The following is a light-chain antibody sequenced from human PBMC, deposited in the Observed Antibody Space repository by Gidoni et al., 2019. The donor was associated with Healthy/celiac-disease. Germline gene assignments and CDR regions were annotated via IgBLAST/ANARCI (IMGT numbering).Light chain of an antibody. V-gene: IGKV3-11*01. CDR3: QQRSNWRYT. CDR2: DAS. Sequence: EIVLTQSPATLSLSPGERATLPCRASQSVSSYLAWYQQKPGQAPRLLMYDASNRATGIPARFSGSGSGTDFTLTISSLEPEDFAVYYCQQRSNWRYTFGQGTKLEIK. J-gene: IGKJ2*01. CDR1: QSVSSY.